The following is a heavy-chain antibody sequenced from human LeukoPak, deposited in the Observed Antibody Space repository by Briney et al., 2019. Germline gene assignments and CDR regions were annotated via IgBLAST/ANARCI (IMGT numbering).Heavy chain of an antibody. CDR2: IIPIFGTA. Sequence: ASVKVSCKASGGTFSSYAIIWVRQAPGQGLEWMGGIIPIFGTANYAQKFQGRVTITTDESTSTAYMELSSLRSEDTAVYYCARAQWFYQPSDYYYYYMDVWGKGTTVTVSS. J-gene: IGHJ6*03. D-gene: IGHD2-2*01. V-gene: IGHV1-69*05. CDR1: GGTFSSYA. CDR3: ARAQWFYQPSDYYYYYMDV.